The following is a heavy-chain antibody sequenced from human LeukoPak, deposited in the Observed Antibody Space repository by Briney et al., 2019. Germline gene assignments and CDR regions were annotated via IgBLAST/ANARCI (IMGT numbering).Heavy chain of an antibody. D-gene: IGHD3-16*01. CDR1: GGSFSGYY. Sequence: PSETLSLTCAVYGGSFSGYYWSWIRQPPGKGLEWIGEINHSGSTNYNPSLKSRVTISVDTSKNQFSPKLSSVTAADTAVYYCARAGLGGVTRPVDYWGQGTLVTVSS. J-gene: IGHJ4*02. V-gene: IGHV4-34*01. CDR2: INHSGST. CDR3: ARAGLGGVTRPVDY.